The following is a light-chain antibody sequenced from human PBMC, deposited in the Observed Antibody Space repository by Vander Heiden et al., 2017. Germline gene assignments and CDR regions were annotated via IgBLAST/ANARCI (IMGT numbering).Light chain of an antibody. Sequence: DSKMIQAPSSLSASVGDRVTITCRASQSISSYLNRYQQKPGKAPKLLIYAVSSLHSGAPSRFSRSGPRTDFTLTISRLHPEDFATYYCQQGDTTPFTFGQGTKVEIK. J-gene: IGKJ2*01. CDR2: AVS. CDR1: QSISSY. V-gene: IGKV1-39*01. CDR3: QQGDTTPFT.